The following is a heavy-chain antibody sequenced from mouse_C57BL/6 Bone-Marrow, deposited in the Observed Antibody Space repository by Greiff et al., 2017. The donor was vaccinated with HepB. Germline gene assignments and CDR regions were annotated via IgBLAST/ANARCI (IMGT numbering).Heavy chain of an antibody. CDR1: GYAFSSSW. D-gene: IGHD2-1*01. V-gene: IGHV1-82*01. CDR2: IYPGDGDT. Sequence: VKLMESGPELVKPGASVKISCKASGYAFSSSWMNWVKQRPGKGLEWIGRIYPGDGDTNYNGKFKGKATLTAAKSSSTAYMQLSSLTSEDSAVYFCAVYGNYDYWGQGTTLTVSS. J-gene: IGHJ2*01. CDR3: AVYGNYDY.